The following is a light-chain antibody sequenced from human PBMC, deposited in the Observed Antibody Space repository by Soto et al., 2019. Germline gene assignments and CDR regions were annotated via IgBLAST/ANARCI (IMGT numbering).Light chain of an antibody. CDR3: QHYDGSLT. V-gene: IGKV3-20*01. Sequence: EIVLTQSPHTLSLSPGERASLSCSTSQTISSSYFAWYQQKPGQSPRLLVYAASIRAPGIPDRFSGSGSGADFTLTISRLEPADFAVYYCQHYDGSLTFGGGTRVEIK. CDR2: AAS. CDR1: QTISSSY. J-gene: IGKJ4*01.